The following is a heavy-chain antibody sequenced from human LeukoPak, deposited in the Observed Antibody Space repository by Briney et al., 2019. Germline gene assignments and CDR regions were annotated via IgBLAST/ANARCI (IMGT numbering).Heavy chain of an antibody. CDR2: ISAYNGNT. V-gene: IGHV1-18*01. D-gene: IGHD2-2*02. Sequence: ASVKVSCKASGYTFTSYGISRVRQAPGQGLEWMGWISAYNGNTNYAQKLQGRVTMTTDTSTSTAYMELRSLRSDDTAVYYCASCSSTSCYTGSDYWGQGTLVTVSS. CDR1: GYTFTSYG. J-gene: IGHJ4*02. CDR3: ASCSSTSCYTGSDY.